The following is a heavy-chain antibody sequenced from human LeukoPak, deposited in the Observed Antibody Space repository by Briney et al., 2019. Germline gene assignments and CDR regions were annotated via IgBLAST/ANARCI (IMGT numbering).Heavy chain of an antibody. CDR2: IYHTGSS. CDR1: GGSISSSNYY. Sequence: SETLSLTCTVSGGSISSSNYYWGWIRQPPGKGLECIGNIYHTGSSYQSPSLKSRVTISVDTSKNQFSLKLSSVTAADTAVYYCARANYDILTGYYPPISSGWYPYYFDYWGQGTLVTVSS. CDR3: ARANYDILTGYYPPISSGWYPYYFDY. J-gene: IGHJ4*02. V-gene: IGHV4-39*07. D-gene: IGHD3-9*01.